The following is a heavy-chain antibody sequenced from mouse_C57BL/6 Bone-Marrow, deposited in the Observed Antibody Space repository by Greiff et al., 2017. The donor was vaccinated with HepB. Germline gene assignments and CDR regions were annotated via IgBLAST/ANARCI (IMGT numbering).Heavy chain of an antibody. CDR1: GFTFSSYA. Sequence: VQLKESGEGLVKPGGSLKLSCAASGFTFSSYAMSWVRQTPEKRLEWVAYISSGGDYIYYADTVKGRFTISRDNARNTLYLQMSSLKSEDTAMYYCTRGGYYGSSPHWYFDVWGTGTTVTVSS. CDR2: ISSGGDYI. J-gene: IGHJ1*03. D-gene: IGHD1-1*01. V-gene: IGHV5-9-1*02. CDR3: TRGGYYGSSPHWYFDV.